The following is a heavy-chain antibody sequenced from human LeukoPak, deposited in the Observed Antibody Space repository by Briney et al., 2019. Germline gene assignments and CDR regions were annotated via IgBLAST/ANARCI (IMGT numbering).Heavy chain of an antibody. J-gene: IGHJ3*01. CDR2: IKPGGNEK. CDR3: ATFRFLGT. Sequence: GGSLRLSCAASGFTFSSYWMSWVRQAPGKGLEWVANIKPGGNEKYYVDSVKGRFTISRDNVKNSLYLQMNSLRAEDTAIYYCATFRFLGTWGQGTMVTVSP. CDR1: GFTFSSYW. V-gene: IGHV3-7*03. D-gene: IGHD3-3*01.